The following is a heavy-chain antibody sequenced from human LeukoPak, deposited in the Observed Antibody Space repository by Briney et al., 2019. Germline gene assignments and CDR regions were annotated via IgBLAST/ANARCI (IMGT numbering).Heavy chain of an antibody. CDR3: ARDVYTSGWRYFDL. Sequence: ASVKVSCKASGGTFTGHYMHWVRQAPGQGPEWMGWINPNSGDTNYAQKFQGRVTLTRDASIGTAYMEMNRLTYDDTAIYYCARDVYTSGWRYFDLWGHGTLVTVSS. J-gene: IGHJ2*01. V-gene: IGHV1-2*02. CDR1: GGTFTGHY. D-gene: IGHD6-19*01. CDR2: INPNSGDT.